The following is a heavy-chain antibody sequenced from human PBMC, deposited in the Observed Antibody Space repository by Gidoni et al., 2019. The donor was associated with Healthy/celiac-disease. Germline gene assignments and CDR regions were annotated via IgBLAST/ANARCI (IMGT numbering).Heavy chain of an antibody. CDR2: IKSKTDGGTT. Sequence: DVKLVESGGGLVKPGGSLRLSCAASGFTFSTAWLSWVRQAPGKGLEWVGRIKSKTDGGTTDYAAPVKGRFTISRDDSKNTLYLQMNSLKTEDTAVYYCTTAVYCSGGSCYHIDYWGQGTLVIVSS. CDR1: GFTFSTAW. J-gene: IGHJ4*02. CDR3: TTAVYCSGGSCYHIDY. V-gene: IGHV3-15*01. D-gene: IGHD2-15*01.